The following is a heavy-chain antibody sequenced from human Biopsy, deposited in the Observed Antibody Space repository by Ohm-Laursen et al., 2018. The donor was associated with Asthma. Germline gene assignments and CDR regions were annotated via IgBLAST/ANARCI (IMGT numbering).Heavy chain of an antibody. V-gene: IGHV1-69*13. Sequence: GASVKVSCKSLGGTFNTYVIGWVRQAPGQGLEWMGGINSVFGTTTYPQKFQDRVTITADDSTSTVYMELSSLRAEDTAVYYCAKDKRYSGSYFDYWGQGTLVTVSS. CDR1: GGTFNTYV. D-gene: IGHD1-26*01. CDR2: INSVFGTT. J-gene: IGHJ4*02. CDR3: AKDKRYSGSYFDY.